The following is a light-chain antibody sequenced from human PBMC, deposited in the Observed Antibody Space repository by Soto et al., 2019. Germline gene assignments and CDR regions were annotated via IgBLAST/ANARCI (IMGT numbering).Light chain of an antibody. CDR1: QTVSSNY. Sequence: EIILTQSPDTLSLSPGERATLSCRASQTVSSNYLAWCQQRPGQAPRLLIYDASSRATGTPDRFSGSGSATDFTLTISRLEPEDFAVFYCQQYGSSPFTFGQGTRLEIK. J-gene: IGKJ5*01. V-gene: IGKV3-20*01. CDR3: QQYGSSPFT. CDR2: DAS.